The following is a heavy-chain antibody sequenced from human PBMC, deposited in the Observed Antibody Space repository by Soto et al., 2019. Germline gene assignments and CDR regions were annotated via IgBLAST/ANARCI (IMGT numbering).Heavy chain of an antibody. D-gene: IGHD6-6*01. V-gene: IGHV4-39*01. J-gene: IGHJ6*03. Sequence: SETLSLTCTVSGGSSSSSSYYWGWIRQPPGKGLEWIGSIYYSGSTYYNPSLKSRVTISVDTSKNQFSLKLSSVTAADTAVYYCARQSSSGGDYYYYMDVWGKGTTVTVSS. CDR3: ARQSSSGGDYYYYMDV. CDR1: GGSSSSSSYY. CDR2: IYYSGST.